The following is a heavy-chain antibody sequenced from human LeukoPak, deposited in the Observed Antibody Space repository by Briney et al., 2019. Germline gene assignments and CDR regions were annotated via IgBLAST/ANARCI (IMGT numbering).Heavy chain of an antibody. CDR2: ISYDGSNK. CDR3: ARDSVVAGGIDC. Sequence: SGGSLRLSCAASGFTFSSYAMHWVRQAPGKGLEWVAVISYDGSNKYYADSVKGRFTISRDNSKNTLYLQMNSLRAEDTAVYYCARDSVVAGGIDCWGQGTLVTVSS. V-gene: IGHV3-30-3*01. J-gene: IGHJ4*02. CDR1: GFTFSSYA. D-gene: IGHD6-19*01.